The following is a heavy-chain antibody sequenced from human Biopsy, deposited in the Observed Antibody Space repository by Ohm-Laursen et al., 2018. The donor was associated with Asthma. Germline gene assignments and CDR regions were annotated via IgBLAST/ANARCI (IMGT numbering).Heavy chain of an antibody. CDR1: GASIKTDDHY. CDR3: ARASVAASSNWLDP. J-gene: IGHJ5*02. V-gene: IGHV4-30-4*01. D-gene: IGHD6-19*01. CDR2: IHYSGST. Sequence: QTLSLTCTVSGASIKTDDHYWSWLRQPPGKGLEWFGFIHYSGSTSYNPSLKGGVTISVDTSKNQFSLKLSSVTAADTAVYYCARASVAASSNWLDPWGQGTLVTVSS.